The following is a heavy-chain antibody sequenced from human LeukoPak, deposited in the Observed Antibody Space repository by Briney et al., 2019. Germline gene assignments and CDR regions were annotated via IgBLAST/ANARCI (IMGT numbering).Heavy chain of an antibody. CDR1: GGSINTGDYY. J-gene: IGHJ5*02. V-gene: IGHV4-30-4*01. Sequence: SETLSLTCAVSGGSINTGDYYWSWIRQPPGKGLEWVGYMYYSGSTYYNPSLKSRVTISLDTSKNQFFLKLSSVTAADTAVYYCARPYYYDSRIDPWGQGTLVTVSS. D-gene: IGHD3-22*01. CDR3: ARPYYYDSRIDP. CDR2: MYYSGST.